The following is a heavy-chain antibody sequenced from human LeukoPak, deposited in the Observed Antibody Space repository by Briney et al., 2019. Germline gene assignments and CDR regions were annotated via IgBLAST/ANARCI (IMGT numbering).Heavy chain of an antibody. D-gene: IGHD6-13*01. CDR2: IYTSGST. CDR3: ARDWRIAPNWFDP. J-gene: IGHJ5*02. Sequence: SETLSLTCTVSGGSISSGSYYWSWIRQPAGKGLEWIGRIYTSGSTNYNPSLKSRVTISVDTSKNQFSLKLSSVTAADTAVYYCARDWRIAPNWFDPWGQGTLVTVSS. CDR1: GGSISSGSYY. V-gene: IGHV4-61*02.